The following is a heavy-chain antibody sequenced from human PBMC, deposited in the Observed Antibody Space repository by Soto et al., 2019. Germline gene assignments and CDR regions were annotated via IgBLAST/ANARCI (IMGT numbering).Heavy chain of an antibody. J-gene: IGHJ4*02. D-gene: IGHD6-13*01. CDR2: VYNSGST. V-gene: IGHV4-59*01. CDR3: ARYRREAVAGYTLDN. Sequence: PSETRSLTCTVSGGSISSNYWTWIRQPPGKGLEWIGYVYNSGSTNYNPSLKSRVTISEETSKSQFSLKVNSMTAADTAVYYCARYRREAVAGYTLDNWGQGILVTVSS. CDR1: GGSISSNY.